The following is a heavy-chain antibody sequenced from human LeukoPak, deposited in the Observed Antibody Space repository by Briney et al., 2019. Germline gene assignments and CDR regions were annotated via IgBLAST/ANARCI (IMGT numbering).Heavy chain of an antibody. Sequence: SETLSLTCTVSGGSISSYYWSWIRQPAGKGLEWIGRIYTSGSTNYNPSLKSRVTMSVDTSKNQFSLKLSSVTAADTAVYYCARELIIAARTRGWFDPWGQGTLVTVSS. V-gene: IGHV4-4*07. CDR3: ARELIIAARTRGWFDP. J-gene: IGHJ5*02. CDR2: IYTSGST. CDR1: GGSISSYY. D-gene: IGHD6-6*01.